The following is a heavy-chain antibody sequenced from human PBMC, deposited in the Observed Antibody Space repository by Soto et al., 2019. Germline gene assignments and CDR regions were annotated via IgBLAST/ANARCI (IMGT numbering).Heavy chain of an antibody. D-gene: IGHD2-15*01. CDR1: GFTFSRYA. CDR2: ISNSGDST. J-gene: IGHJ4*02. CDR3: AKGTEPYCSGGRCYFFDY. Sequence: GGSLRLSCATSGFTFSRYAMSWFRQAPGKGLEWVSGISNSGDSTYYVGSVRGRFTISRDSSENTLSLQMSSLGAEDTAVYYCAKGTEPYCSGGRCYFFDYWGQGTLVTVSS. V-gene: IGHV3-23*01.